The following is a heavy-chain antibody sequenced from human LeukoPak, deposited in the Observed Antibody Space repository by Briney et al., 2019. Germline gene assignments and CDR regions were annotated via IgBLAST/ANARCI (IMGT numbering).Heavy chain of an antibody. D-gene: IGHD1-26*01. J-gene: IGHJ3*02. Sequence: GGSLRLSCVASGFTFSSHRMHWVRRAPGKGLVWVSRVSSDGSSTRYADSVQGRFTISRDDAKNTLYLQLNSLRAGDTAVYYCARGGSPPEALGDAFDIWGQGTMVTVSS. CDR2: VSSDGSST. V-gene: IGHV3-74*01. CDR3: ARGGSPPEALGDAFDI. CDR1: GFTFSSHR.